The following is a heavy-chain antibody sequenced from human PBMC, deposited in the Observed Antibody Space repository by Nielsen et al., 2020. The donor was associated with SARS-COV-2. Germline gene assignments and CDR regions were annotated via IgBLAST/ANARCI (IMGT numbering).Heavy chain of an antibody. D-gene: IGHD2-21*02. Sequence: SQTLSLTCAISGDSFSSNSAAWNWIRQSPSRGLEWLGRTYYRSKWYNDYAVSVKSRITINPDTSKNQFSLQLNSVTPEDTAVYYCARGAYCGGDCYSYFDYWGQGTLVTVSS. CDR3: ARGAYCGGDCYSYFDY. V-gene: IGHV6-1*01. CDR1: GDSFSSNSAA. CDR2: TYYRSKWYN. J-gene: IGHJ4*02.